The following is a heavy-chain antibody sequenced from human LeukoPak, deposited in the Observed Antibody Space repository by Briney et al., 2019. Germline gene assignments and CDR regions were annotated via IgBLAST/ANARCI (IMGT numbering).Heavy chain of an antibody. V-gene: IGHV4-34*01. J-gene: IGHJ4*02. CDR2: INHSGST. D-gene: IGHD6-13*01. CDR1: GGSFSGYY. Sequence: SETLSLTCAVYGGSFSGYYWSWIRQPPGKGLEWIGEINHSGSTNYNPSLKSRVTISVDTSKNQFSLKLSSVTAADTAVYYCARTRRIAVAGRRRDYWGQGTLVTVSS. CDR3: ARTRRIAVAGRRRDY.